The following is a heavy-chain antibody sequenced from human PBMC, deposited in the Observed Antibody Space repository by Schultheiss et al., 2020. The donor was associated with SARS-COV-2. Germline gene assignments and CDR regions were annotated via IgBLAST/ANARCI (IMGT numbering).Heavy chain of an antibody. CDR3: ARGDYFDSTGYYDGFDY. CDR2: ISYDGSNK. J-gene: IGHJ4*02. D-gene: IGHD3-22*01. CDR1: GFTFSSYA. V-gene: IGHV3-30*01. Sequence: GGSLRLSCAASGFTFSSYAMHWVRQAPGKGLEWVAVISYDGSNKYYADSVKGRFTISRDNSKNTLYLQMNSLRAEDTAVYYCARGDYFDSTGYYDGFDYWGQGTLVTVSS.